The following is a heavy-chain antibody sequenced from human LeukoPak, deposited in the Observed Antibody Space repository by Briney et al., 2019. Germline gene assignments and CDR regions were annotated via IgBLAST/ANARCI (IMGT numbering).Heavy chain of an antibody. D-gene: IGHD2-2*01. V-gene: IGHV3-11*06. CDR3: ARSPGVVVPAAHYYFDY. CDR1: GFTFSDYY. Sequence: PGGSLRLSCAASGFTFSDYYMSWIRQAPGKGLEWVSYISSSSSYTNCADSVKGRFTISRDNAKNSLYLQMDSLRAEDTAVYYCARSPGVVVPAAHYYFDYWGQGTLVTVSS. CDR2: ISSSSSYT. J-gene: IGHJ4*02.